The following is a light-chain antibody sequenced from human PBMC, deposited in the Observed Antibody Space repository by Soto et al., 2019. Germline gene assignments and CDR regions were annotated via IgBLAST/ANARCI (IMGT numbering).Light chain of an antibody. CDR1: QGISSS. Sequence: AIRMTQSPSSFSASTGDRVTITCRASQGISSSLAWYQQKSGQAPKLLLYAASILQSGVPSRFNGSGSGTDFTRTISCLQSEDFATYYCQQHYSYPITFGGGTKVEIK. V-gene: IGKV1-8*01. CDR3: QQHYSYPIT. J-gene: IGKJ4*01. CDR2: AAS.